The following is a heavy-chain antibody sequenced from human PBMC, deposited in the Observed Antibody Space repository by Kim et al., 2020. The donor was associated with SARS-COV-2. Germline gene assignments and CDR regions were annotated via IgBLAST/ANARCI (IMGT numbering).Heavy chain of an antibody. Sequence: GGSLRLSCAASGFTFNSYAMSWVRQAPGKGLQWVSTISGRGGSTHYADSVKGRFTISRDNSKNTLYLQMNSLSVEETAVYYCAKDPPPYNAFWSGSSVSFFDYWGQGTLVTVSS. D-gene: IGHD3-3*01. CDR1: GFTFNSYA. J-gene: IGHJ4*02. V-gene: IGHV3-23*01. CDR3: AKDPPPYNAFWSGSSVSFFDY. CDR2: ISGRGGST.